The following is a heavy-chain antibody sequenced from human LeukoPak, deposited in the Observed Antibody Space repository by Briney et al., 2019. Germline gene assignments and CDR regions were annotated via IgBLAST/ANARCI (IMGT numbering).Heavy chain of an antibody. CDR3: ARNNGMDV. J-gene: IGHJ6*02. V-gene: IGHV3-7*03. CDR2: VNRDGSET. Sequence: GGSLRLSCAASGFTLSNHWMTWVRQVPGRGPEWVANVNRDGSETYYLDSVKGRFTISKDNAKNSLYLQMNSLRAEDTALYHCARNNGMDVWGQGTAVIVSS. CDR1: GFTLSNHW.